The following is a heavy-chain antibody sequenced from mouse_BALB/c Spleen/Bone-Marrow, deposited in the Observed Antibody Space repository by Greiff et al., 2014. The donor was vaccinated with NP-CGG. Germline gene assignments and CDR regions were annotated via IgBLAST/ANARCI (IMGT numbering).Heavy chain of an antibody. CDR2: IYPSDSYT. CDR1: GYTFTSYW. CDR3: TRVRGYGSRAWFAY. V-gene: IGHV1-69*02. D-gene: IGHD1-1*01. Sequence: VQLQQSGAELVRPGASVELSCKASGYTFTSYWINWVKQRPGQGLEWIGNIYPSDSYTNYNQKFKDKATLTVDKSSSTAYMQLSSPTSEDSAVYYCTRVRGYGSRAWFAYWGQGTLVTVSA. J-gene: IGHJ3*01.